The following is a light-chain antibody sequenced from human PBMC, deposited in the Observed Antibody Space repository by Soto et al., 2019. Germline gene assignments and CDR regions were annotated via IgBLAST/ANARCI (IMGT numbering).Light chain of an antibody. Sequence: EIVLTQSPGTLSLSPGERGTLSCRASQSVSSSYLAWFQQKPGQAPRLLIYGASSRATGIPDRFSGSGSGTDFTLTISRLEPEDFAVYYCQQYNSYSPLTFGGGTKVEIK. CDR2: GAS. CDR1: QSVSSSY. CDR3: QQYNSYSPLT. J-gene: IGKJ4*01. V-gene: IGKV3-20*01.